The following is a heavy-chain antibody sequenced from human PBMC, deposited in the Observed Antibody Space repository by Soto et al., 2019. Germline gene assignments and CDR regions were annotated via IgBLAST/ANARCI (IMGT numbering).Heavy chain of an antibody. J-gene: IGHJ6*02. V-gene: IGHV4-34*01. CDR2: INHSGST. CDR1: GGSFSGYY. D-gene: IGHD3-3*01. CDR3: ARAVKPYYDFWSGYYTGPPYYGMDV. Sequence: PSETLSLTCAVYGGSFSGYYWSWIRQPPGKGLEWIGEINHSGSTNYNPSLKSRVTISVDTSKNQFSLKLSSVTAADTAVYYCARAVKPYYDFWSGYYTGPPYYGMDVWGQGTTVTVSS.